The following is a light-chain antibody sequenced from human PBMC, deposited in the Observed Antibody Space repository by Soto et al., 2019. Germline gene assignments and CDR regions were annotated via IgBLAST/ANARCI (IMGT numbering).Light chain of an antibody. CDR2: EAS. CDR1: QNINSW. J-gene: IGKJ1*01. V-gene: IGKV1-5*03. CDR3: QQYNVYSWT. Sequence: DIHMTQSPSTLSASVGDRVTITCRASQNINSWLAWYQQKPGKAPKLLIYEASSLEKGVPARFGGSGSGTEFTLTISSLQPDDFATYYCQQYNVYSWTFGQGTKVESK.